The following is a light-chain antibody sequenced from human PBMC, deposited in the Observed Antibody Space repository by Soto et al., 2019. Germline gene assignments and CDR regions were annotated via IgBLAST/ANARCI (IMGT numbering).Light chain of an antibody. Sequence: DIQMTQSPSSVSAFVGESVTITCHASQRISAFLNWYHQKPGKAPKLLIYSASYLQSGVPSSFSGSGSGTDFTLSIVTLQPADSGTYFCQQSYRLPLTFGGGTKGEI. V-gene: IGKV1-39*01. CDR2: SAS. J-gene: IGKJ4*01. CDR1: QRISAF. CDR3: QQSYRLPLT.